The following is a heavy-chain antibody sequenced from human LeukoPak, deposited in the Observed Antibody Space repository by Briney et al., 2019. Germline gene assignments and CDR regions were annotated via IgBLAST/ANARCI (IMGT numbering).Heavy chain of an antibody. CDR1: GFTFSVYW. D-gene: IGHD3-10*01. V-gene: IGHV3-7*01. CDR3: AKPYYYGSGTYYNYDY. CDR2: INQDGSEK. Sequence: GGSLRLSCAASGFTFSVYWMSWVRQAPGKGLEWVANINQDGSEKYYVVSVRGRFTISRDNAKNSLYLQMNSLRAEDTAVYYCAKPYYYGSGTYYNYDYWGQGTLVTVSS. J-gene: IGHJ4*02.